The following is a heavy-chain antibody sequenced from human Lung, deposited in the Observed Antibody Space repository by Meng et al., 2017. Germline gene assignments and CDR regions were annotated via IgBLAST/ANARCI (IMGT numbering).Heavy chain of an antibody. CDR2: IKSKPDGETI. CDR3: SGHIDY. Sequence: GQLVEVGGCLVRAGGSLRLSCEGSGFTFSNAYMTWVRQVPGKRLEWVGRIKSKPDGETIDYAAPVKGRFTISRDDSKNTVYLQMNSLKTEDTAVYYCSGHIDYWGQGTLVTVSS. D-gene: IGHD5-12*01. CDR1: GFTFSNAY. J-gene: IGHJ4*02. V-gene: IGHV3-15*01.